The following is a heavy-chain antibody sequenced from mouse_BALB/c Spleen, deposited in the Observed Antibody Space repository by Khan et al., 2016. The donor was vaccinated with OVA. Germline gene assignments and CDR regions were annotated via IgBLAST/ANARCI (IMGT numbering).Heavy chain of an antibody. J-gene: IGHJ2*01. Sequence: VQLQQSGPELVKPGASVKVSCKASGYTFTTYVMYWVKQRPGQGLEWIGYINPSNDDTKYNEKFKGKATLTSDKSSSTAYMELSSVTSEDSAVYDCARDSIDHYGYDYWGQGTTLTVSS. V-gene: IGHV1S136*01. D-gene: IGHD1-2*01. CDR1: GYTFTTYV. CDR2: INPSNDDT. CDR3: ARDSIDHYGYDY.